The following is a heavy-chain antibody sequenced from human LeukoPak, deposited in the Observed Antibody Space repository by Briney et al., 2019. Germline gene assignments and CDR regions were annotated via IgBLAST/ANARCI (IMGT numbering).Heavy chain of an antibody. D-gene: IGHD3-3*01. CDR2: INPISGTA. V-gene: IGHV1-69*01. Sequence: GSSVTVSCTASGDSINTYTINWVRQAPGQGLEWMGGINPISGTANYAQKFQGKVTITADESTSTAYMELSSLRSEDTAVYYCARDKFLEWSSGFYGMDVWGQGTTVMVSS. J-gene: IGHJ6*02. CDR1: GDSINTYT. CDR3: ARDKFLEWSSGFYGMDV.